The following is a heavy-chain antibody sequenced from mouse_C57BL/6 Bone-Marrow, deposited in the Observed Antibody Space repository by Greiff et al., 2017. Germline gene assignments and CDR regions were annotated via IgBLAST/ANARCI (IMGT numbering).Heavy chain of an antibody. Sequence: EVQRVESGGGLVKPGGSLKLSCAASGFTFSSYAMSWVRQTPEKRLEWVATISDGGSYTYYPDNVKGRFTISRDNAKNNLYLQMSHLKSEDTAMYYCARTVVARAMDYWGQGTSVTVSS. CDR3: ARTVVARAMDY. J-gene: IGHJ4*01. D-gene: IGHD1-1*01. V-gene: IGHV5-4*01. CDR2: ISDGGSYT. CDR1: GFTFSSYA.